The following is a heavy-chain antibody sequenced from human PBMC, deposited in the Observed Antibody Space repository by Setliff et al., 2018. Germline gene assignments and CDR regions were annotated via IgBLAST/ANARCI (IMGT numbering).Heavy chain of an antibody. V-gene: IGHV4-39*01. D-gene: IGHD6-13*01. Sequence: KPSETLSLTCTVSGGSISSSSYYWGWIRQPPGKGLEWIGSIYYSGSTYYNPSLKSRVTISVDTSKNQFSLKLSSVTAADTAVYYCARRGMSSSWFDTLFDYWGQGTLVTVSS. CDR1: GGSISSSSYY. CDR2: IYYSGST. J-gene: IGHJ4*02. CDR3: ARRGMSSSWFDTLFDY.